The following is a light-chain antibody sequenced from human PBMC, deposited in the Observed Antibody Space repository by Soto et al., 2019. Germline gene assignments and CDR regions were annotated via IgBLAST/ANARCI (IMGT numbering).Light chain of an antibody. CDR3: QQSYSTLHT. J-gene: IGKJ4*01. Sequence: DIQMTQSPSSLSASVGDRVTITCRASQNISSYLNWYQHKTGKAPKLLIYGESTLQSGVPSRFSGSGSGTDFTLTISSLQPEDFAIYYCQQSYSTLHTFGGGTKVEIK. CDR1: QNISSY. V-gene: IGKV1-39*01. CDR2: GES.